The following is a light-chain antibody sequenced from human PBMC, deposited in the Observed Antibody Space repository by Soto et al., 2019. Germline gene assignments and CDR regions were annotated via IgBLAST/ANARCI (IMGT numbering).Light chain of an antibody. CDR2: DAS. CDR1: QSISSW. Sequence: DIQMTQSPSTLSASVGDRVTITCRASQSISSWLAWYQQKPGKAPKLLIYDASSLESGVPSRFSGSGSGTEFTLTISSLQPDDFATHYCQQYNSYPWAFGQGTKLEIK. J-gene: IGKJ2*01. CDR3: QQYNSYPWA. V-gene: IGKV1-5*01.